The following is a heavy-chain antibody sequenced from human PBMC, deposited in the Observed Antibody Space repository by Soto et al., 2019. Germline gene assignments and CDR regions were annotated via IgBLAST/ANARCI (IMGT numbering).Heavy chain of an antibody. CDR1: GFTFGDYA. V-gene: IGHV3-49*03. CDR3: TRDDPRLSMVRGVYFDY. D-gene: IGHD3-10*01. J-gene: IGHJ4*02. Sequence: EVQLVESGGGLVQPGRSLRLSCTASGFTFGDYAMCWFRQAPGKGLEWVGFIRSKAYGGTTEYAASVKGRFTISRDDSKSIAYLQMNSLKTEDTAVYYCTRDDPRLSMVRGVYFDYWGQGTLVTVSS. CDR2: IRSKAYGGTT.